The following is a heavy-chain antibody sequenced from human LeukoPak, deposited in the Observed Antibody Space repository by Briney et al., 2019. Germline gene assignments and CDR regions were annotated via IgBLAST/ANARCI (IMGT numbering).Heavy chain of an antibody. V-gene: IGHV1-24*01. D-gene: IGHD3-10*01. CDR1: GYTFTTYP. Sequence: ASVKVSCKASGYTFTTYPMNWVRQAPGKGLEWMGGFDPEDGETIYAQKFQGRVTMTEDTSTDTAYMELSSLRSEDTAVYYCATGPLMVRGGDAFDIWGQGTMVTVSS. CDR3: ATGPLMVRGGDAFDI. J-gene: IGHJ3*02. CDR2: FDPEDGET.